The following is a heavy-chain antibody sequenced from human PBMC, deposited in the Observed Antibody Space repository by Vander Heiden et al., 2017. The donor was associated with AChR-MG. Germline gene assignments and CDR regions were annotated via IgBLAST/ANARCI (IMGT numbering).Heavy chain of an antibody. J-gene: IGHJ4*02. CDR1: GFTLSSNW. CDR3: AGDRPGGANDY. D-gene: IGHD1-26*01. Sequence: LVQPGGSLRLSCAASGFTLSSNWMSWVRQGPGKGLEWVANIREDESEKKYVDSVKGRYTISRDNAKNALYLQMNSLRAEDTAGYYCAGDRPGGANDYWGQGTLVTVSS. CDR2: IREDESEK. V-gene: IGHV3-7*01.